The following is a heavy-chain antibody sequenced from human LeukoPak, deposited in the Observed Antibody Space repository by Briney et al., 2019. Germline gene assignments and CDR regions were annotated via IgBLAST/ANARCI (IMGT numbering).Heavy chain of an antibody. V-gene: IGHV3-30-3*01. CDR1: GFTFSEYA. CDR3: VRGGGIRFLVDY. Sequence: GGSLRLSCAASGFTFSEYAIHWVRQVPGKGLEWLSVISYDGSEKYFVDSVKGRFTISRDNSRNTMYLQMNSVRSEDTGVYYCVRGGGIRFLVDYWGQGTVVSVSS. CDR2: ISYDGSEK. D-gene: IGHD3-3*01. J-gene: IGHJ4*02.